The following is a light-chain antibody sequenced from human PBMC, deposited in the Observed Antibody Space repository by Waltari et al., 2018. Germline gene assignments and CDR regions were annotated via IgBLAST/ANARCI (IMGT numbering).Light chain of an antibody. CDR1: QSISRY. CDR2: DAS. Sequence: SGRASQSISRYLAWYQQKPGQAPRLLIYDASTRATGIPDRFSGSGSETDFSLTISRLEPDDFAVYYCQKYVSLPATFGQGTKVEIK. J-gene: IGKJ1*01. V-gene: IGKV3-20*01. CDR3: QKYVSLPAT.